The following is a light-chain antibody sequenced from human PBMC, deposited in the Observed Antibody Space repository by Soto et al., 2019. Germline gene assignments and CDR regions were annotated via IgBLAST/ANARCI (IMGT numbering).Light chain of an antibody. Sequence: DIELTQSPGTLSLSPGERATLTCRASQSVSSRFLAWYQQKPGPAPMLLIYGASSRVTGIPDRFSGSGSGADFTPTTSRLQPQEYAVYYCRQYGSSSPYTFGQGTKLEIK. CDR3: RQYGSSSPYT. CDR1: QSVSSRF. CDR2: GAS. V-gene: IGKV3-20*01. J-gene: IGKJ2*01.